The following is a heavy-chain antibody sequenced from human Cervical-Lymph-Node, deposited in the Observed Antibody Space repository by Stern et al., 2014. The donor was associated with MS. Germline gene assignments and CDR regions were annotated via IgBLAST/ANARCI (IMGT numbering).Heavy chain of an antibody. CDR1: GG. V-gene: IGHV1-69*06. D-gene: IGHD3-16*01. CDR3: ARGGGDNWFDP. CDR2: VIPFVGTS. J-gene: IGHJ5*02. Sequence: VQLVESGAEVKKPGSSVKISCKSSGGISWVRQAPGQGLEWMGGVIPFVGTSNYAQKFKGRVTITADTSTNTAYLEVRSLKPDDAAVYYCARGGGDNWFDPWGQGTLVTVSS.